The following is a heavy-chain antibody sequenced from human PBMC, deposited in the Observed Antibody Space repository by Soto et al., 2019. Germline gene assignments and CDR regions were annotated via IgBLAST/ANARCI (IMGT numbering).Heavy chain of an antibody. V-gene: IGHV4-31*03. J-gene: IGHJ3*02. Sequence: SETLSLTCTVSGGSISSGGYYWSWIRQHPGKGLEWIGYIYYSGSTYYNPSLKSRVTISVDTSKNQFSLKLSSVTAADTAVYYCARRIQASAFDIWGQGTMVTVSS. CDR1: GGSISSGGYY. CDR2: IYYSGST. CDR3: ARRIQASAFDI. D-gene: IGHD5-18*01.